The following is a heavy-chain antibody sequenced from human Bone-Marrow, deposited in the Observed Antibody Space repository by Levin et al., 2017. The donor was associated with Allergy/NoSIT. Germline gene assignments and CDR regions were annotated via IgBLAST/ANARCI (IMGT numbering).Heavy chain of an antibody. D-gene: IGHD4-17*01. CDR3: VADRVKGRDGDVQGYFDD. CDR2: ISYDGTKV. CDR1: GFIFTTYA. J-gene: IGHJ4*02. Sequence: GGSLRLSCAASGFIFTTYAMHWVRQAPGKGLEWVAVISYDGTKVYYADSVKGRFTISRDNSRGTLFLEMNSLKVQDTAVYYCVADRVKGRDGDVQGYFDDWGQGTLVAVSS. V-gene: IGHV3-30*04.